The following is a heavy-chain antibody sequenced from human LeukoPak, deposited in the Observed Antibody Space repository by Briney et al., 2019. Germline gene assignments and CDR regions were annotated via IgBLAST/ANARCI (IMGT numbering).Heavy chain of an antibody. CDR2: ISSASNTI. D-gene: IGHD3-10*01. CDR1: GFTFSSHS. V-gene: IGHV3-48*01. CDR3: ARDGWFGDYNWFDP. Sequence: GESLKISCAASGFTFSSHSMNWVRQAPGKGLEWISYISSASNTIYYADSVKGRFTISRDNAKNSVYLQMNSLRAEDTAMYYCARDGWFGDYNWFDPWGQGTLVTVSS. J-gene: IGHJ5*02.